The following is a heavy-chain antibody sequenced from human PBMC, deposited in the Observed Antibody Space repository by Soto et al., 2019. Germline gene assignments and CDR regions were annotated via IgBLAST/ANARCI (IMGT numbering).Heavy chain of an antibody. V-gene: IGHV4-59*01. D-gene: IGHD3-9*01. J-gene: IGHJ4*02. Sequence: PSETLSLTCTVSGGSISSYYWSWIRQPPGKGLEWIGYIYYSGSTNYNPSLKSRVTISVDTSKNQFSLKLSSVTAADTAVYYCARGLRYFDWLFDYWGQGTLVTVSS. CDR1: GGSISSYY. CDR2: IYYSGST. CDR3: ARGLRYFDWLFDY.